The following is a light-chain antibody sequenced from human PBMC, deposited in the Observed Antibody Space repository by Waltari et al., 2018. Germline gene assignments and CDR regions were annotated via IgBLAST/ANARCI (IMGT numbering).Light chain of an antibody. Sequence: QLVLTQSPSASASLGASVKLTCTLSSGHSSNVIAWLQQQPEKGPRYLMKVNSDGSHSKGDRIPYRFSGSSSGAERYLAISGLQSEDGADYYCQTGGHGTWVFGGGTKLTVL. CDR2: VNSDGSH. CDR1: SGHSSNV. CDR3: QTGGHGTWV. J-gene: IGLJ3*02. V-gene: IGLV4-69*01.